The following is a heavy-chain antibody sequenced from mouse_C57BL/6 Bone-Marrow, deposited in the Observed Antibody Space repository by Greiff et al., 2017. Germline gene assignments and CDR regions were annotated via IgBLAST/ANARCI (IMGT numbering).Heavy chain of an antibody. CDR1: GYAFSSSW. V-gene: IGHV1-82*01. D-gene: IGHD2-14*01. CDR3: ARRGYDGSKGYFDV. CDR2: IYPGDGDT. J-gene: IGHJ1*03. Sequence: QVQLQQSGPELVKPGASVKISCKASGYAFSSSWMNWVKQRPGKGLEWIGRIYPGDGDTNYNGKFKGKATLTADKSSSTAYMQLSSLTSEDSAVYVGARRGYDGSKGYFDVWGTGTTVTVSS.